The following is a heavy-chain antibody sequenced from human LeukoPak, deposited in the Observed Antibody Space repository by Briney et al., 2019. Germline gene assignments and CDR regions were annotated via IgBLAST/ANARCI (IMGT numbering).Heavy chain of an antibody. CDR2: MNPNSGNT. Sequence: ASVKVSCKASGYTFTSYDINWVRQATGQGLEWMGWMNPNSGNTGYAQKFQGRVTITRNTSISTAYMELSSLRSEDTAVYYCARDGYSYGYVVYWGQGTLVTVSS. J-gene: IGHJ4*02. D-gene: IGHD5-18*01. CDR1: GYTFTSYD. CDR3: ARDGYSYGYVVY. V-gene: IGHV1-8*03.